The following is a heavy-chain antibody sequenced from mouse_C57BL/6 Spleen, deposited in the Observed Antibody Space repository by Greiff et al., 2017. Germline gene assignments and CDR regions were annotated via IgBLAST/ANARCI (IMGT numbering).Heavy chain of an antibody. J-gene: IGHJ4*01. CDR1: GFTFSDYG. CDR3: ARYGLLRRAMDY. Sequence: EVKLVESGGGLVKPGGSLQLSCAASGFTFSDYGMHWVRQAPEKGLEWVAYISSGSSTIYYADTVKGRFTISRDNAKNTLFLQMTSLRSEDTAMYYCARYGLLRRAMDYWGQGTSVTVSS. V-gene: IGHV5-17*01. CDR2: ISSGSSTI. D-gene: IGHD2-3*01.